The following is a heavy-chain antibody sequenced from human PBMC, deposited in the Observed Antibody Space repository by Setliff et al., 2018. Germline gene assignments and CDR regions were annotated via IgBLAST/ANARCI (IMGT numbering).Heavy chain of an antibody. V-gene: IGHV3-7*03. D-gene: IGHD3-9*01. CDR1: GFTFSDYW. CDR2: IKQDGSEK. Sequence: PGESLKISCVGSGFTFSDYWMSWVRQAPGKGLEWVAIIKQDGSEKFYLDSVKGRFTISRDNSKNTLYLQMNSLRAEDTAVYYCAKGISRTGYYYFDYWGRGTLVTVSS. J-gene: IGHJ4*02. CDR3: AKGISRTGYYYFDY.